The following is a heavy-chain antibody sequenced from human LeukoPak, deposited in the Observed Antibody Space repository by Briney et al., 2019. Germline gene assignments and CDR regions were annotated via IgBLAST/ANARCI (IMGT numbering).Heavy chain of an antibody. Sequence: SETLPLTCTVSGGSMSSYYWSWIRQPPGKGLEWIGYIYYSGSTKYNPSLKSRVTISVDTSKNQFSLKLSSVTAADTAVYYCARGARAGYNLEPFDYWGQGTLVTVSS. J-gene: IGHJ4*02. D-gene: IGHD5-24*01. CDR2: IYYSGST. V-gene: IGHV4-59*08. CDR1: GGSMSSYY. CDR3: ARGARAGYNLEPFDY.